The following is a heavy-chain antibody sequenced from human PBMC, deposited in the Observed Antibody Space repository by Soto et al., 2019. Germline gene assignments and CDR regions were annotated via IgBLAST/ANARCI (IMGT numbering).Heavy chain of an antibody. CDR1: GYTIRSYG. CDR3: AKADSNYAGRFSYYYMDV. CDR2: ISGYNGNT. J-gene: IGHJ6*03. Sequence: ASVKVSCKASGYTIRSYGISWVQQAPGQGPEWMGWISGYNGNTHYPQKFQGKVTMTTDTSTSTAYMELRSLRSDDTAVYYCAKADSNYAGRFSYYYMDVWGNGTLVTVSS. D-gene: IGHD4-4*01. V-gene: IGHV1-18*01.